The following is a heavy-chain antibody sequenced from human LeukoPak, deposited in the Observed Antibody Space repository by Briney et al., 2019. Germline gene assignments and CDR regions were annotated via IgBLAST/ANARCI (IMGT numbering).Heavy chain of an antibody. CDR3: ARDNSVGDIAWWFDP. CDR2: INPSGSST. V-gene: IGHV1-46*01. Sequence: ASVKVSCKASGYSLTSHYMHWVRQAPGQGLEWMGLINPSGSSTLYAQKFQGRVTMTRDMSTTTDYMELSSLRSEGTAVYYCARDNSVGDIAWWFDPWGQGTLVTVSS. J-gene: IGHJ5*02. CDR1: GYSLTSHY. D-gene: IGHD3-16*02.